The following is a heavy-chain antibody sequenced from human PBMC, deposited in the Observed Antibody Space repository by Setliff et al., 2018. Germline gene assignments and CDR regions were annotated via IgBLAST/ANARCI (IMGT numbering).Heavy chain of an antibody. D-gene: IGHD6-19*01. Sequence: GGSLRLSCAASGFTFTNAWVSWVRQAPGKGLEWVGRVKSKAYGGTTEYAASVKGRFTISRDDSKSIAYLQMNSLKTEDTAVYYCTRASSIAVAGSSIWGQGTLVTVSS. V-gene: IGHV3-15*01. CDR2: VKSKAYGGTT. J-gene: IGHJ4*02. CDR1: GFTFTNAW. CDR3: TRASSIAVAGSSI.